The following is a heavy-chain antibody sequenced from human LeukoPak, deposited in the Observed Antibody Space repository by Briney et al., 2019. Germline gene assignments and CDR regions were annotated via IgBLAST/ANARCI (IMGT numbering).Heavy chain of an antibody. D-gene: IGHD2-2*01. Sequence: ASMKVSCKASGYTFTGYYVHWVRQAPGQGLEWMGWINPYSGGTNYTQKFQGRVTMTRGTSISTAYMDLSRLRSDDTAVYYCARELGYCSSTTCRNDAFDIWGQGTMVTVSS. CDR2: INPYSGGT. V-gene: IGHV1-2*02. CDR1: GYTFTGYY. J-gene: IGHJ3*02. CDR3: ARELGYCSSTTCRNDAFDI.